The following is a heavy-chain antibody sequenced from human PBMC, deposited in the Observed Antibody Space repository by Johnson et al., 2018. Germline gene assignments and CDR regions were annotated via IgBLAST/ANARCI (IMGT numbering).Heavy chain of an antibody. J-gene: IGHJ6*02. CDR2: ISYDGTNK. Sequence: VQLLESGGGVVQPGRSLRLSCAASGFTFSSYGMHWVRQAPGKGLEWVAVISYDGTNKYSADSVKGRFTISRDNSKNTLYLQMNSLRAEDTAVYYCAKTGRSYRYYYGRDVWGQGTTVTVSS. D-gene: IGHD3-10*01. CDR1: GFTFSSYG. CDR3: AKTGRSYRYYYGRDV. V-gene: IGHV3-30*18.